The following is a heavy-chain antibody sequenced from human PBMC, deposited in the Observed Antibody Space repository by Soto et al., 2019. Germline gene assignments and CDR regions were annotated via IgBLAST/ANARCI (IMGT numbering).Heavy chain of an antibody. J-gene: IGHJ5*02. CDR2: ISAYNGNT. D-gene: IGHD2-15*01. Sequence: QVQLVQSGAEVKKPGASVKVSCKASGYTFTSYGISWVRQAPGQGLEWMGWISAYNGNTNYARKLQGRVTMTTDTSTSTAYMELRSLRSDDTAVYYCARDRVPMTRWVDWFDPWGQGTLVTVSS. CDR1: GYTFTSYG. V-gene: IGHV1-18*01. CDR3: ARDRVPMTRWVDWFDP.